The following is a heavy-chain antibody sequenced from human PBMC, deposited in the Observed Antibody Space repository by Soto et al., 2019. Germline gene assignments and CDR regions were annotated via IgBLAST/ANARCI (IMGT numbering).Heavy chain of an antibody. J-gene: IGHJ5*01. CDR1: GFTFSTAW. CDR3: ARGSKDS. V-gene: IGHV3-7*03. CDR2: IKEDGSEK. Sequence: WAASGFTFSTAWMNWVRQAPGKGREWVAGIKEDGSEKYYVASVKGRFTSARDNAKKPLYLQMSSLRADDSAVYFSARGSKDS.